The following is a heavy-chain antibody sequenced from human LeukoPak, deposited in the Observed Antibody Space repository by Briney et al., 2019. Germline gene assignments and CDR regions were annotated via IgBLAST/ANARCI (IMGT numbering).Heavy chain of an antibody. V-gene: IGHV4-39*01. CDR2: IYYSGST. J-gene: IGHJ6*02. CDR3: ARQGADKYYYYYGMDV. CDR1: GGSISSSSYY. Sequence: PSGTLPLTCTVSGGSISSSSYYWGWIRQPPGKGLEWIGSIYYSGSTYYNPSLKSRVTISVDTSKNQFSLKLSSVTAADTAVYYCARQGADKYYYYYGMDVWGQGTTVTVSS.